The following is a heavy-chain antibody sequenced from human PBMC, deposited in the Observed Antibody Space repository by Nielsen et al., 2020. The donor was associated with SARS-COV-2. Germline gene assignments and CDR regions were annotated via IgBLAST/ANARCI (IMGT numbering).Heavy chain of an antibody. CDR3: ARCRRPYHLFSGDYYWYFDL. CDR1: GFIFSNYR. J-gene: IGHJ2*01. D-gene: IGHD4-17*01. V-gene: IGHV3-74*03. CDR2: INPDESKT. Sequence: GESLKISCAASGFIFSNYRMHWVRQAPGKGLVWVSHINPDESKTTYADSVKGRFTIFRDNPKNSMYLQMGSLWAEDTAVYYCARCRRPYHLFSGDYYWYFDLWGRGTLVTVSS.